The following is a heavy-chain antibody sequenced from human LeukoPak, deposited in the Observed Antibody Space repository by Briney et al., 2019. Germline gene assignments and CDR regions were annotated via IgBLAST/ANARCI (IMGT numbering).Heavy chain of an antibody. Sequence: GGSLRLSCAASGFTFSSYAMSWVRQAPGKGLEWVSAISGSGGSTYYADSVKGRFTISRDNSKNTLYLQMNSLRAEDTAVYYCAKDLNYGSGPKYYLDYWGQGTLVTVSS. J-gene: IGHJ4*02. CDR2: ISGSGGST. CDR1: GFTFSSYA. D-gene: IGHD3-10*01. CDR3: AKDLNYGSGPKYYLDY. V-gene: IGHV3-23*01.